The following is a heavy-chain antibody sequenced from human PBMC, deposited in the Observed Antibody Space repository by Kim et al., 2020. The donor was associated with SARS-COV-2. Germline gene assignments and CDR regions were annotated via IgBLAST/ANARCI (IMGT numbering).Heavy chain of an antibody. V-gene: IGHV3-11*01. CDR1: GFTFSDYS. D-gene: IGHD5-12*01. CDR2: ISSSGATT. J-gene: IGHJ4*02. CDR3: ARVRGWLRPSDY. Sequence: GGSLRLSCAASGFTFSDYSMSWIRQAPGKGLEWISYISSSGATTYYADSAKGRFTIPRDNAQNILFLKMNSLRAEDTALYYCARVRGWLRPSDYWGRGALVAVSS.